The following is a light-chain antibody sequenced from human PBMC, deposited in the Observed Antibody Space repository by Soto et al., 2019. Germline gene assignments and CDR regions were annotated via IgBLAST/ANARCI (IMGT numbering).Light chain of an antibody. CDR3: QQYGSSVT. CDR2: FAS. Sequence: TQSPATLSVSPGERAALSCRASQSVSTNLAWYQQKPGQPPRLLIYFASTRATGIPDRFSGSGSGTDFSLTISRLEPEDFAVYYCQQYGSSVTFGQGTRLEIK. V-gene: IGKV3-20*01. J-gene: IGKJ5*01. CDR1: QSVSTN.